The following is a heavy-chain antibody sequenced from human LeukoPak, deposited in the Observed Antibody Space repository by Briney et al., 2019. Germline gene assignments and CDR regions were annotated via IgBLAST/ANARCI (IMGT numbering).Heavy chain of an antibody. J-gene: IGHJ5*02. D-gene: IGHD6-6*01. CDR1: GGSISSYY. CDR3: ARRTRYSSSSHWFDP. Sequence: SETLSLTCTVSGGSISSYYWSWIRQPPGKGLEWIGYIYTSGSTNYNPSLKSRVTISVDTSKNQFSLKLSSVTAADTAVYYCARRTRYSSSSHWFDPWAREPWSPSPQ. CDR2: IYTSGST. V-gene: IGHV4-4*09.